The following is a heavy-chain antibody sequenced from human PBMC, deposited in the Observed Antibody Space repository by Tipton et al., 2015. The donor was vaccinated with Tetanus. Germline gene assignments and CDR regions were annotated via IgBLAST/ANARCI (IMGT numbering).Heavy chain of an antibody. CDR2: VYSTATT. CDR1: GGSISSGDYY. D-gene: IGHD4-17*01. CDR3: ARGEAYGDYPAMYFFDN. V-gene: IGHV4-30-4*01. Sequence: QLVQSGAEVKPSQTLSLTCTVSGGSISSGDYYWSWIRRPPGKGPEWIGYVYSTATTYYNPSLKSRVTISVDTSKNQFSLKLTSVTAADTAVYYCARGEAYGDYPAMYFFDNWGQGTLLTVSS. J-gene: IGHJ4*02.